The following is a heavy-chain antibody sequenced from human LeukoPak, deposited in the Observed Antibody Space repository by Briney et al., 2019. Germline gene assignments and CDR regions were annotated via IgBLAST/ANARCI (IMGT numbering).Heavy chain of an antibody. CDR3: ARARGRAGLIAAAGNFDY. D-gene: IGHD6-13*01. CDR1: GGSISSGGYY. CDR2: IYYSGST. J-gene: IGHJ4*02. V-gene: IGHV4-31*03. Sequence: SETLSLTCTVSGGSISSGGYYWSWIRQHPGKGLEWIGYIYYSGSTYYNPSLKSRVTISVDTSKNQFSLKLSSVTAADTAVYYCARARGRAGLIAAAGNFDYWGQGTLVTVSS.